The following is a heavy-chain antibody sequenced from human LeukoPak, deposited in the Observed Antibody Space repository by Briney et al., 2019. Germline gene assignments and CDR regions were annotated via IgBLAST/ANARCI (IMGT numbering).Heavy chain of an antibody. D-gene: IGHD5-12*01. Sequence: SQNLSLTCAISGDSVSSNSAAWNWIRQSPSRGLEWLGRTYYRANGYHDCGSSVKSRITIKTNTFKDQGGLQLDDVTAHYTAVYYCVNSRAEGAATIFDQWGQGTLVTVSS. V-gene: IGHV6-1*01. CDR2: TYYRANGYH. J-gene: IGHJ4*02. CDR1: GDSVSSNSAA. CDR3: VNSRAEGAATIFDQ.